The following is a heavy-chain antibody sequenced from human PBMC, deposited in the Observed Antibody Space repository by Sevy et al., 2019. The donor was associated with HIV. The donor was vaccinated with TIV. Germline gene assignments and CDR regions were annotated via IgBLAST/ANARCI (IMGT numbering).Heavy chain of an antibody. CDR1: GYTLTELS. D-gene: IGHD4-17*01. Sequence: ASVKVSCKVSGYTLTELSMHWVRQAPGKGLEWMGSFDTEDGETHYAQKFQGRVTMTEDKSTDTAYMELSSLRSEDTAVYYCATNTDYGDSDYWGQGTLVTVSS. CDR2: FDTEDGET. CDR3: ATNTDYGDSDY. J-gene: IGHJ4*02. V-gene: IGHV1-24*01.